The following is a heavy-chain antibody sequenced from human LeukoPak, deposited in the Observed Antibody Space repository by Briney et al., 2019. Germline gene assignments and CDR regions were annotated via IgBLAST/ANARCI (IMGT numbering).Heavy chain of an antibody. V-gene: IGHV4-34*01. Sequence: SETLSLTCAVYGGSFSGYYWSWIRQPPGKGLEWIGEINHSGSTNYNPSLKSRVTISVDTSKNQFSLKLSSVTAADTAVYYCARWTSSSWYTYYYYCGMDVWGQGTTVTVSS. CDR1: GGSFSGYY. J-gene: IGHJ6*02. CDR3: ARWTSSSWYTYYYYCGMDV. D-gene: IGHD6-13*01. CDR2: INHSGST.